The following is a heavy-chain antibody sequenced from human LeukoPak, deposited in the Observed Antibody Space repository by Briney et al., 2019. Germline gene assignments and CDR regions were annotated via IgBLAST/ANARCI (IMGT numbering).Heavy chain of an antibody. Sequence: GRSLRLSCAASGFTFSSYGMHWVRQAPGKGLEWVAVISYDGSNKYYADSVKGRFTISRDNSKNTLYLQMNSLRAEDTAVYYCAKGAADIVVVPAAIDYYYYYMDVWGKGTTVTVSS. CDR3: AKGAADIVVVPAAIDYYYYYMDV. D-gene: IGHD2-2*02. CDR2: ISYDGSNK. CDR1: GFTFSSYG. V-gene: IGHV3-30*18. J-gene: IGHJ6*03.